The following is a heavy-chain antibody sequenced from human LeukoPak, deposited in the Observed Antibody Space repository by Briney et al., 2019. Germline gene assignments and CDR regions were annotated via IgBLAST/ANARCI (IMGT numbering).Heavy chain of an antibody. D-gene: IGHD4-17*01. V-gene: IGHV3-30*04. J-gene: IGHJ4*02. CDR1: GFTFSSYA. CDR2: ISYDGSNK. CDR3: ARDRAGDYDFDY. Sequence: GGSLRLSCAASGFTFSSYAMHWVRQAPGKGLEWVAVISYDGSNKYYADSVKGRFTISRDNSKNTLYLQMNSLRAEDTAVYYCARDRAGDYDFDYWGQGTLVTVSS.